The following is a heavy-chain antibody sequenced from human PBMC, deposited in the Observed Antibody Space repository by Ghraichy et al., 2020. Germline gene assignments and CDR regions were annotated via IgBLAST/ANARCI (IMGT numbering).Heavy chain of an antibody. J-gene: IGHJ3*02. Sequence: GGSLNISCAASGFTFNSYYMSWVRQAPGKGLEWVANIKQDGSDKFYVDSVKGRFTISRDNAKNSLYLQMNSLRAEDTAVYYCAREGVVVVPATMDDAFDIWGQGTMVTVSS. CDR3: AREGVVVVPATMDDAFDI. D-gene: IGHD2-2*01. CDR2: IKQDGSDK. V-gene: IGHV3-7*03. CDR1: GFTFNSYY.